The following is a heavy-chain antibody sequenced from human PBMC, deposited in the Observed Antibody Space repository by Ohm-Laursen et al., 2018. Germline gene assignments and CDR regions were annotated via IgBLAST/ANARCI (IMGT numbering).Heavy chain of an antibody. D-gene: IGHD3-9*01. Sequence: GTLSLTCTVSGGSISSYYWSWIRQPPGKGLEWIGSIYYSGSTYYNPSLKSRVTISVDTSKNQFSLKLSSVTAADTAVYYCARRRLVLRYFDWFNDYWGQGTLVTVSS. CDR3: ARRRLVLRYFDWFNDY. CDR1: GGSISSYY. V-gene: IGHV4-59*05. J-gene: IGHJ4*02. CDR2: IYYSGST.